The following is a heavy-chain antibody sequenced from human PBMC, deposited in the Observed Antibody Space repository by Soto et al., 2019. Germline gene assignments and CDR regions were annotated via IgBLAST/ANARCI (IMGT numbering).Heavy chain of an antibody. D-gene: IGHD3-3*01. CDR1: GFTFSSYG. CDR3: AKDYDFWSGPFDY. J-gene: IGHJ4*02. Sequence: SGGSLRLSCAASGFTFSSYGMHWVRQAPGKGLEWVAVISYDGSNKYYADSVKGRFTISRDNSKNTLYLQMNSLRAEDTAVYYCAKDYDFWSGPFDYWGQGTLVTVSS. CDR2: ISYDGSNK. V-gene: IGHV3-30*18.